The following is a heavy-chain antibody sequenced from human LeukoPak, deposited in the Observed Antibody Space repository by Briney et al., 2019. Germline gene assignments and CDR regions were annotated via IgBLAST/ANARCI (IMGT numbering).Heavy chain of an antibody. J-gene: IGHJ5*02. CDR2: ITGNGANT. CDR1: GFTFSSYG. D-gene: IGHD3-10*01. Sequence: GGSLRLSCAASGFTFSSYGMSWVRQAPGKGLEWVSAITGNGANTFYADAVKGRFTISRDNSKNTMYLQMNSLRAEDTALYYCAKDRSGSYPNWFDPWGQGTLVTVSS. CDR3: AKDRSGSYPNWFDP. V-gene: IGHV3-23*01.